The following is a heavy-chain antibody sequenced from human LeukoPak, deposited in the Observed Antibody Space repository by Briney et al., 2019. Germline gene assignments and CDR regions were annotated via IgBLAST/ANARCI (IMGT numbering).Heavy chain of an antibody. CDR1: GFTFSSYV. CDR2: IRYDGSNK. V-gene: IGHV3-30*02. CDR3: AKDLGDYYGSGTMGYLDY. Sequence: PGGSLRLSCAASGFTFSSYVMHWVRQAPGKGLEWVAFIRYDGSNKYYADSVKGRFTISRDTSKNTLYLQMNSLRAEDTAVYYCAKDLGDYYGSGTMGYLDYWGQGTLVTVSS. J-gene: IGHJ4*02. D-gene: IGHD3-10*01.